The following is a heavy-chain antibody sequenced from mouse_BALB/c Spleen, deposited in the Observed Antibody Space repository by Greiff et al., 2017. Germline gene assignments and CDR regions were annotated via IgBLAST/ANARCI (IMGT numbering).Heavy chain of an antibody. V-gene: IGHV2-2*02. CDR1: GFSLTSYG. CDR2: IWSGGST. D-gene: IGHD4-1*02. CDR3: ARNLGTQLGLVYYAIDY. J-gene: IGHJ4*01. Sequence: QVQLKESGPGLVQPSQSLSITCTVSGFSLTSYGVHWVRQSPGKGLEWLGVIWSGGSTAYNAAFISRLSISKDNSTSQVFFKMNSLQANDTAIYYCARNLGTQLGLVYYAIDYRGQGTSVTVSS.